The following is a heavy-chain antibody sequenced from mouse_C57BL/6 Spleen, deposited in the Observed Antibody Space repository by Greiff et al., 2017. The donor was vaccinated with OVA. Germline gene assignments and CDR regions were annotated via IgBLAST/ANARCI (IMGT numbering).Heavy chain of an antibody. J-gene: IGHJ1*03. CDR2: ISNGGGST. CDR1: GFTFSDYY. CDR3: ARQGGDDWYFDV. V-gene: IGHV5-12*01. D-gene: IGHD3-3*01. Sequence: EVQRVESGGGLVQPGGSLKLSCAASGFTFSDYYMYWVRQTPEKRLEWVAYISNGGGSTYYPDTVKGRFTISRDNAKNTLYLQMSRLKSEDTAMYYCARQGGDDWYFDVWGTGTTVTVSS.